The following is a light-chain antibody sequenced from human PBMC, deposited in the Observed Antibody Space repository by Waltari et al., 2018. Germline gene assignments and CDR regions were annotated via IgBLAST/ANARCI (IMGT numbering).Light chain of an antibody. CDR3: QQYDGSVVT. CDR2: GAS. V-gene: IGKV3-20*01. Sequence: EIVFTQSPGTLSVYPGERVTVSCRASQTISGSWLTWYHQKPGQAPRLLIYGASNRAPGIPDRFSGSGSGTDFTLTISRLEPEDSAVYYCQQYDGSVVTFGGGTKVEIK. CDR1: QTISGSW. J-gene: IGKJ4*01.